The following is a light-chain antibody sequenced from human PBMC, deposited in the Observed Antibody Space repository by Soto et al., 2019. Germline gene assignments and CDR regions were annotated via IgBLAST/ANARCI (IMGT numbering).Light chain of an antibody. J-gene: IGKJ1*01. V-gene: IGKV1-12*01. Sequence: DIQMTQSPSSVSASFGDSVTIXXRASQDIDSWLAWYQQKPGKAPNLXIYAASSLQSGVPSRFSGRGSGTDFTFTISSLQPEDFGIYYCQQGSSFPWTFGQGTKVDIK. CDR3: QQGSSFPWT. CDR2: AAS. CDR1: QDIDSW.